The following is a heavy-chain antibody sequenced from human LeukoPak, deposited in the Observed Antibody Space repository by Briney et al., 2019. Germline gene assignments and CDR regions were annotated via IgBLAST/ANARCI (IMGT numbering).Heavy chain of an antibody. J-gene: IGHJ6*02. V-gene: IGHV1-2*04. CDR1: GYTFTGYY. D-gene: IGHD1-1*01. CDR3: AREPVRRNYYYYGMDV. CDR2: INPNSGGT. Sequence: ASVKVSCKASGYTFTGYYMHWVRQAPGQGFEWMGWINPNSGGTNYAQKFQGWVTMTRDTSISTAYMELSRLRSDDTAVYYCAREPVRRNYYYYGMDVWGQGTTVTVSS.